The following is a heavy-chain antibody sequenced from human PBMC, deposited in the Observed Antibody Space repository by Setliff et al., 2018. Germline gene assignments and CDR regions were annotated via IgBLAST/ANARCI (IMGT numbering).Heavy chain of an antibody. CDR3: ASSSGGNYEAYFDY. Sequence: PGGSLRLSCAASGFTFSDYYMSWIRQAPGKGLEWVSYISSSGSTIYYADSVKGRFTISRDNAKNTLYLQMNSLSPEDTALYYCASSSGGNYEAYFDYWGQGTLVTVSS. V-gene: IGHV3-11*04. CDR1: GFTFSDYY. D-gene: IGHD2-15*01. CDR2: ISSSGSTI. J-gene: IGHJ4*02.